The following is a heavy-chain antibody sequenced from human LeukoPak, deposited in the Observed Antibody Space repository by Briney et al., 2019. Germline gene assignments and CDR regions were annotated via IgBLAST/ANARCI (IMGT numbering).Heavy chain of an antibody. J-gene: IGHJ4*02. CDR2: IAYDGSKK. CDR1: GFTFGNSW. D-gene: IGHD5-12*01. V-gene: IGHV3-30*19. Sequence: GGSLRLSCAASGFTFGNSWVHWVRQAPGKGLVWVAVIAYDGSKKYYADSVKGRFTISRDNSKYTLYLQMNSLRAEEMAVYYCARDDSDVGIVATISREGDYFDYWGQGTLVTVSS. CDR3: ARDDSDVGIVATISREGDYFDY.